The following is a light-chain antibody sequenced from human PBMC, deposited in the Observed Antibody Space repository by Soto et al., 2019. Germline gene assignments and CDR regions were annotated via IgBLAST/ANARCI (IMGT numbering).Light chain of an antibody. CDR3: QQYNNWPLVT. V-gene: IGKV3-15*01. Sequence: EIVMTQSPATLSMSPGERATLSCRASQSVGTYLAWYQQKPGQAPRLLIFGASTRATGIPARFSGGGSGSEFTLTISGLQSEDFAVYSCQQYNNWPLVTFGGGTKVEIK. CDR1: QSVGTY. J-gene: IGKJ4*01. CDR2: GAS.